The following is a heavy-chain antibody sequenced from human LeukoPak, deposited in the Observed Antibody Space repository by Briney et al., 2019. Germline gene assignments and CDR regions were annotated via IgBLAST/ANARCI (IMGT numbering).Heavy chain of an antibody. CDR1: GFTFSTYW. CDR2: INEDGSEK. CDR3: ATRSQAPAN. V-gene: IGHV3-7*01. Sequence: GGSLRLSCAASGFTFSTYWMTWVRRAPGKGLEWVANINEDGSEKNYVDSVKGRFTISRDNAKNSLSLQLESLRVEDTAVYYCATRSQAPANWGQGTLVTVSS. J-gene: IGHJ4*02. D-gene: IGHD1-26*01.